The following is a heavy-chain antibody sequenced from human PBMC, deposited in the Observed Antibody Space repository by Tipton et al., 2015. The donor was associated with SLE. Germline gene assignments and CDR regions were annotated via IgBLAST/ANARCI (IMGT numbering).Heavy chain of an antibody. V-gene: IGHV4-39*07. J-gene: IGHJ2*01. CDR1: GGSISSSSYY. Sequence: TLSLTCTVSGGSISSSSYYWGWIRQPPGKGLEWIGSIYYSGSTYYNPSLKSRVTISVDTSKNQFSLKLSSVTAADTAVYYCARLRWYFDLWGRGGLVTVST. CDR2: IYYSGST. CDR3: ARLRWYFDL.